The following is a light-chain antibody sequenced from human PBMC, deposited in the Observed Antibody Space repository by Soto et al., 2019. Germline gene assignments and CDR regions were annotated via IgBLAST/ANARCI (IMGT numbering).Light chain of an antibody. CDR1: QGITDY. CDR3: QNYNSAPWT. CDR2: AAS. Sequence: DIQMTQSPSTLSASLGDRVTITCRASQGITDYLAWYQQKPGQVPNLLIYAASTLQSGVPSRFSGSGSGTDFTLTITGLQPEDVATYYCQNYNSAPWTFGQGTKVDI. V-gene: IGKV1-27*01. J-gene: IGKJ1*01.